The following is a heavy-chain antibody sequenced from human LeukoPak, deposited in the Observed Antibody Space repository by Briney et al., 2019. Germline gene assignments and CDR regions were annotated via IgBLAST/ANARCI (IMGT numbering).Heavy chain of an antibody. D-gene: IGHD6-19*01. CDR2: ISGSGGST. V-gene: IGHV3-23*01. J-gene: IGHJ4*02. CDR3: AKDRRLAVAGTIDY. Sequence: QAGGSLRLSCAASGSTFSSYAMSWVRQAPGKGLEWVSAISGSGGSTYYADSVKGRFTISRDNSKNTLYLQMNSLRAEDTAVYYCAKDRRLAVAGTIDYWGQGTLVTVSS. CDR1: GSTFSSYA.